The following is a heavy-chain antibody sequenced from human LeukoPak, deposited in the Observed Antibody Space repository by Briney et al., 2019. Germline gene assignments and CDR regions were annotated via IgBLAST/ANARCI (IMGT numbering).Heavy chain of an antibody. D-gene: IGHD5-12*01. Sequence: GGSLRLSCAASGLTFSSYGMHWVRQAPGKGLEWVAVIWYDGSNKYYADSVKGRFTISRDNSKNTLYLQMNSLRAEDTAVYYCARVASVENWFDPWGQGTLVTVSS. CDR3: ARVASVENWFDP. CDR1: GLTFSSYG. J-gene: IGHJ5*02. CDR2: IWYDGSNK. V-gene: IGHV3-33*01.